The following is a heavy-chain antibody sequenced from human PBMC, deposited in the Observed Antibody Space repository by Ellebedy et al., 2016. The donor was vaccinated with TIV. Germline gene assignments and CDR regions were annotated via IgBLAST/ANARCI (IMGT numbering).Heavy chain of an antibody. V-gene: IGHV3-7*03. CDR3: ARDRIWSGYYRLDYYYYGMDV. Sequence: GGSLRLSCAASGFPLRSYWMSWVRQAPGKGLEWVANIKQDGSEKYYVDSVKGRFTISRDNAKNSLYLQMNSLRAEDTAVYYCARDRIWSGYYRLDYYYYGMDVWGQGTTVTVSS. CDR2: IKQDGSEK. J-gene: IGHJ6*02. CDR1: GFPLRSYW. D-gene: IGHD3-3*01.